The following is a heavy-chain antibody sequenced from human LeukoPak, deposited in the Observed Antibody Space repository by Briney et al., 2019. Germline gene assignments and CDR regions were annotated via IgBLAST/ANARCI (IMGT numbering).Heavy chain of an antibody. V-gene: IGHV3-11*01. D-gene: IGHD5-18*01. Sequence: PGVSLRLLCAASGFTFSDYYMSWIRQAPGKGLEGVSYISSSGSTIYYADSVKGRFTISRDNAKNSLYLQMNSLRAEDTAVYYCARDMFTAMVTWGGFDPWGQGTLVTVSS. J-gene: IGHJ5*02. CDR2: ISSSGSTI. CDR3: ARDMFTAMVTWGGFDP. CDR1: GFTFSDYY.